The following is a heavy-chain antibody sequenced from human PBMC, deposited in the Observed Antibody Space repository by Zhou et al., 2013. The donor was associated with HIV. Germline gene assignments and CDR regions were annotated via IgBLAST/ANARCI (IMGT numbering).Heavy chain of an antibody. V-gene: IGHV1-69*12. CDR1: GGTFTRYA. CDR2: IIPIFGPT. D-gene: IGHD1-26*01. Sequence: QVQVVQSGAEVKKPGSSVKVSCKVSGGTFTRYAIHWVRQAPGQGLEWMGRIIPIFGPTNYAQKFQGRVTITADESTNTAYMELSSLRSEDTAVYYCVRDVGPSYYFDYWGHGTLVTVSS. CDR3: VRDVGPSYYFDY. J-gene: IGHJ4*01.